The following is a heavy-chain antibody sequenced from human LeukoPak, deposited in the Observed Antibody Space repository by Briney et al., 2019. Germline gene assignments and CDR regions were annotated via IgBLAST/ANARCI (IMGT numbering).Heavy chain of an antibody. CDR3: AKEGAYPIITYDS. CDR2: IKGDGHEK. D-gene: IGHD3-10*01. CDR1: GFSFSRYW. J-gene: IGHJ5*01. V-gene: IGHV3-7*01. Sequence: GGSLRLSCAAPGFSFSRYWMNWVRQAPGKGLEWAANIKGDGHEKKYVDSVKGRFSISRDNARNSLYLQMDSLRAEDTAVYYCAKEGAYPIITYDSWGQGALVTVSS.